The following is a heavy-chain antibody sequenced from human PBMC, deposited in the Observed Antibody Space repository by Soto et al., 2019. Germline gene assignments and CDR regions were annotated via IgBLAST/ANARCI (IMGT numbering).Heavy chain of an antibody. V-gene: IGHV3-23*01. Sequence: GGSLRLSCAASGFTFSSYAMSWVRQAPGKGLEWVSTISGSDGRTYSTDSVKGRFTIFRDNSRNTAYLQMNSLRVEDTAVYYCAKGVSQYTPLALFDYWGRGTLVTVSS. CDR3: AKGVSQYTPLALFDY. CDR2: ISGSDGRT. D-gene: IGHD5-18*01. CDR1: GFTFSSYA. J-gene: IGHJ4*02.